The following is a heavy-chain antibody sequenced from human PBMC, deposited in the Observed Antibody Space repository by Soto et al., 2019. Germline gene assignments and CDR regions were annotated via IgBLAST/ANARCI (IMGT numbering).Heavy chain of an antibody. CDR1: GFVFSNYA. Sequence: PGGSLRLSCAASGFVFSNYAMSWVRQAPGKGLEWVSAISGSGGSTYYSDSVKGRFTISRDNSKNTVYLQMNSLRAEDTAVYHCAKPSYIFGVVVTGALDYWGQGTLVTVSS. J-gene: IGHJ4*02. D-gene: IGHD3-3*02. CDR3: AKPSYIFGVVVTGALDY. V-gene: IGHV3-23*01. CDR2: ISGSGGST.